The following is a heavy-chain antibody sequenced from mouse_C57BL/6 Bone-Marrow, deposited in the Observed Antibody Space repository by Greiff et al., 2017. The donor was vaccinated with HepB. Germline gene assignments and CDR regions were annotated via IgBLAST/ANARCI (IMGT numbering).Heavy chain of an antibody. CDR2: INPGSGGT. Sequence: VQLQQSGAELVRPGTSVKVSCKASGYAFTNYLIEWVKQRPGQGLEWIGVINPGSGGTNYNEKFKGKATLTADKSSSTAYMQLSNLTSEDSAVYFCARRVDYWGQGTTLTVSS. CDR3: ARRVDY. V-gene: IGHV1-54*01. J-gene: IGHJ2*01. CDR1: GYAFTNYL.